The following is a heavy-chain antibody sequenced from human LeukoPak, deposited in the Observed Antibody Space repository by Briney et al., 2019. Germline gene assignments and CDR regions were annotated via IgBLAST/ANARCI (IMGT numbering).Heavy chain of an antibody. CDR3: VRHGESGRHHAYFDS. D-gene: IGHD3-10*01. Sequence: SQTLSLTCTVSGGSLNSYYWGWLRQPTGKGLEWVGYIYYSGSTNYNSSLKSRVAISVDTSKNQFSLKLSSVNAGDTAIYYCVRHGESGRHHAYFDSWGQGTLATVSS. J-gene: IGHJ4*02. CDR1: GGSLNSYY. V-gene: IGHV4-59*08. CDR2: IYYSGST.